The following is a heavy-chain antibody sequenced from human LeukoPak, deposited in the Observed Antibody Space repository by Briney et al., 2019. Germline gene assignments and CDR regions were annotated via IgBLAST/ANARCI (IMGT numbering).Heavy chain of an antibody. CDR2: IKQDGSEK. CDR3: ARDQVTHHYGMDV. J-gene: IGHJ6*02. CDR1: GFTFSSYW. V-gene: IGHV3-7*01. Sequence: GGSLRLSCAASGFTFSSYWMSWVRQAPGKGLEWVANIKQDGSEKYYVDSVKGRFTISRDNAKNSLYLQMNSLRAEDTAVYYCARDQVTHHYGMDVWGQGTTVTVSS. D-gene: IGHD2-21*02.